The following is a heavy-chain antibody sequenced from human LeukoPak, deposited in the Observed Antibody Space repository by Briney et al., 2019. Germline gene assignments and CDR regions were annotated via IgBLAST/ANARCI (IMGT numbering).Heavy chain of an antibody. Sequence: GGSLRLSCAASGFTFSSYGMHWFRQAPGKGLEWVAVIWYDGSNKYYADSVKGRFTISRDNSKNTLYLQMNSLRAEDTAVYYCASTIGGGALGAFDIWGQGTMVTVSS. CDR3: ASTIGGGALGAFDI. CDR1: GFTFSSYG. CDR2: IWYDGSNK. D-gene: IGHD3-16*01. J-gene: IGHJ3*02. V-gene: IGHV3-33*01.